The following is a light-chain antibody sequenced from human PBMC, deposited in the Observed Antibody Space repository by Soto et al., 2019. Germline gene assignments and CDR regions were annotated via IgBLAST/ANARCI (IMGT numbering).Light chain of an antibody. CDR2: RNN. V-gene: IGLV1-47*01. Sequence: QSVLTQPPSASGTPGQRVTISCSGSSSNIGSNYVYWYQQLPGTAPKLLIYRNNQRPSGVPDRFSGSKSGTSASLAISGLRSEDEADYYCAAWDDSLSVHVVFGVGTKVTVL. CDR1: SSNIGSNY. CDR3: AAWDDSLSVHVV. J-gene: IGLJ2*01.